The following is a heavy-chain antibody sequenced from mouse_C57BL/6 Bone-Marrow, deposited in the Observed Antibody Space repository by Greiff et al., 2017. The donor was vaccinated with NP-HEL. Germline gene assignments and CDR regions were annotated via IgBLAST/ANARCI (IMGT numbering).Heavy chain of an antibody. J-gene: IGHJ4*01. V-gene: IGHV1-26*01. CDR1: GYTFTDYY. CDR2: INPNNGGT. CDR3: ARATYYDYDGAMDY. D-gene: IGHD2-4*01. Sequence: VQLHQSGPELVKPGASVKISCTASGYTFTDYYMNWVKQSHGKSLEWIGDINPNNGGTSYNQKFKGKATLTVDKSSSTAYMELRSLTSEDSAVDYCARATYYDYDGAMDYWGQGTSVTVSS.